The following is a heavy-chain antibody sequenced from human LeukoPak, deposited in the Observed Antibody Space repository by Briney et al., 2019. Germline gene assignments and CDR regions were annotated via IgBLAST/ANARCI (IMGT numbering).Heavy chain of an antibody. D-gene: IGHD5-18*01. CDR1: GGSFSGYY. CDR3: ARGLTALPHYFDY. CDR2: INHSGST. Sequence: PSETLSLTCAAYGGSFSGYYWSWIRQPPGKGLEWIGEINHSGSTNYNPSLKSRVTISVDTSKSQFSLKLSSVTAADTAVYYCARGLTALPHYFDYWGQGTLVTVSS. V-gene: IGHV4-34*01. J-gene: IGHJ4*02.